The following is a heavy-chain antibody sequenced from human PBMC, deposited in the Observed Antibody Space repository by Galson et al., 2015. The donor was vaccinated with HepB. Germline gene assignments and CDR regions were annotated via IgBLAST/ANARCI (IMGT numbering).Heavy chain of an antibody. CDR1: RVTFCCYD. J-gene: IGHJ6*03. CDR2: ILVDGSNR. V-gene: IGHV3-30*18. CDR3: AKDYGSGSYSPFYYMYYYMDV. Sequence: SLRLSCAGSRVTFCCYDMHWVRQAPGKGLEWVAVILVDGSNRYYVDSAKGRFTISRDNSKNTLYLQINSLRAEDTAVYYCAKDYGSGSYSPFYYMYYYMDVWGKGTTVTVSS. D-gene: IGHD3-10*01.